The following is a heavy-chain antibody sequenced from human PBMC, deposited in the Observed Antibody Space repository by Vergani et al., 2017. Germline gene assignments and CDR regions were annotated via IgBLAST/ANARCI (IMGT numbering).Heavy chain of an antibody. Sequence: EVQLVQSGAEGKKPGESLKISCKGSGYSFTSYWIGWVRQMPGKGLEWMGSSYPGDSDTRYSPSFQGQVTISADKPISTAYLQWSSLKASDTAMDYCARPGAAAGDLDAFDIWGQGAMVTVSS. V-gene: IGHV5-51*01. CDR1: GYSFTSYW. D-gene: IGHD6-13*01. CDR3: ARPGAAAGDLDAFDI. CDR2: SYPGDSDT. J-gene: IGHJ3*02.